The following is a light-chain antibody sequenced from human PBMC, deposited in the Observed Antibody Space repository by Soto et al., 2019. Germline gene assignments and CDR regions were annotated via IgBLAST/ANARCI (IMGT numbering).Light chain of an antibody. V-gene: IGLV1-40*01. CDR1: SSNIGAGYD. Sequence: QSVLTQPPSVSGAPGQRVTISCTGSSSNIGAGYDVHWYQQHPGTAPKLLIYGNSDRPSGVPDRFSGSKSGTSASLAITGLHAEDEADYYCLSYDSSLWVFGGGTQLTVL. J-gene: IGLJ3*02. CDR3: LSYDSSLWV. CDR2: GNS.